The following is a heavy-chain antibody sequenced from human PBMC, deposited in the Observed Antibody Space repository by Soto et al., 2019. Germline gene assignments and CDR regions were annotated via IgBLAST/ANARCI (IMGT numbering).Heavy chain of an antibody. CDR2: IWPSDSDT. Sequence: EVQLVQSGAEVKKPGESLKISCKDFGDTFTTYWIDWVRQMPGKGLEWMGIIWPSDSDTTYSPSFEGQVTISADKSISTVYLQWSSLKASDTAMYYCARRKSDAFYIWGQGTMVTVSS. V-gene: IGHV5-51*01. J-gene: IGHJ3*02. CDR3: ARRKSDAFYI. CDR1: GDTFTTYW.